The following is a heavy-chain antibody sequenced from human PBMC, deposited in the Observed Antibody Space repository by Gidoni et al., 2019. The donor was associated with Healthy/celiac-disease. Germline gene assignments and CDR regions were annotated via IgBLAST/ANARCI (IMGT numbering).Heavy chain of an antibody. J-gene: IGHJ4*02. CDR2: IYHSGST. CDR3: ARSELELRN. CDR1: GYSISSGYY. D-gene: IGHD1-7*01. Sequence: QVQLQESGPGLVKPSETLSLTCTVSGYSISSGYYWGWIRQPPGQGLEWIGSIYHSGSTYSNPSLKSRVTISVDTSKNQFSLKLSSVTAADTAVYYCARSELELRNWGQGTLVTVSS. V-gene: IGHV4-38-2*02.